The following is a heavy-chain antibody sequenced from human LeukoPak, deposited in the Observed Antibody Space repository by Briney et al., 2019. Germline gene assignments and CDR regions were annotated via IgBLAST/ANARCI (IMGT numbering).Heavy chain of an antibody. Sequence: GGSLRLSCAASRFTFSSYSMNWVRQAPGKELEWVSAISGSGSSTYYADSVKGRFTISRDNSKNTLYLQTNNLRPEDTAVYYCAKRDFWGQGTLVTVSS. J-gene: IGHJ4*02. V-gene: IGHV3-23*01. CDR3: AKRDF. CDR1: RFTFSSYS. CDR2: ISGSGSST.